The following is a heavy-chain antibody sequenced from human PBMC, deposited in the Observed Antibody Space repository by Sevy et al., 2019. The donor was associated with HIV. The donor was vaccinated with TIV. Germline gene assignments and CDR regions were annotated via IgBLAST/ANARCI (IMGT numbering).Heavy chain of an antibody. CDR1: GGTFSNYA. CDR3: AGSYFDSSGYSPLFYYGMDV. J-gene: IGHJ6*02. D-gene: IGHD3-22*01. CDR2: FIPMFDTA. V-gene: IGHV1-69*13. Sequence: ASVKVSCKASGGTFSNYAISWVRQAPGQGLEWMGGFIPMFDTANYAQKFQGKVTLTADGSTTTAYMVLSSLSFDDTAVYYCAGSYFDSSGYSPLFYYGMDVWGQGTTVTVSS.